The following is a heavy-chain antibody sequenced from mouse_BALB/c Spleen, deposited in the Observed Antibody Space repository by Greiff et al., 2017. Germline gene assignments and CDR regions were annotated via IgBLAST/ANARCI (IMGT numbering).Heavy chain of an antibody. CDR2: INSNGGST. Sequence: EVKVVESGGGLVQPGGSLKLSCAASGFTFSSYGMSWVRQTPDKRLELVATINSNGGSTYYPDSVKGRFTISRDNAKNTLYLQMSSLKSEDTAMYYCARDRNWDGWFAYWGQGTLVTVSA. V-gene: IGHV5-6-3*01. J-gene: IGHJ3*01. CDR3: ARDRNWDGWFAY. D-gene: IGHD4-1*01. CDR1: GFTFSSYG.